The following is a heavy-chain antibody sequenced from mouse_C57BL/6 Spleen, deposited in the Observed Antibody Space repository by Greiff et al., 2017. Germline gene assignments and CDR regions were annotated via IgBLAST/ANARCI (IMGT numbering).Heavy chain of an antibody. D-gene: IGHD2-4*01. J-gene: IGHJ1*03. CDR2: INPNNGGT. CDR1: GYTFTDYY. CDR3: ARLPISYDYAGYCDV. V-gene: IGHV1-26*01. Sequence: VQLQQSGPELVKPGASVKISCKASGYTFTDYYMHWVKQSHGKSLEWIGDINPNNGGTSYNQKFKGKATLTVDKSSSTAYMELRSLTSEDSAVYYCARLPISYDYAGYCDVWGTGTTVTVSS.